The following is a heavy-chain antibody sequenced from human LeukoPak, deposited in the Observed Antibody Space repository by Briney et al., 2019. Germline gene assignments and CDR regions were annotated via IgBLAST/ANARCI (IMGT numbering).Heavy chain of an antibody. CDR2: INPSGGST. Sequence: ASVKVSCKASGYTFTSYYMHWVRQAPGQGLEWMGIINPSGGSTSYAQKFQGRVTMTRDMSTSTVYMELSSLRSEDTAVYYCARDLLRRAKGGSYDDYWGQGTLVTVSS. J-gene: IGHJ4*02. CDR3: ARDLLRRAKGGSYDDY. CDR1: GYTFTSYY. D-gene: IGHD1-26*01. V-gene: IGHV1-46*01.